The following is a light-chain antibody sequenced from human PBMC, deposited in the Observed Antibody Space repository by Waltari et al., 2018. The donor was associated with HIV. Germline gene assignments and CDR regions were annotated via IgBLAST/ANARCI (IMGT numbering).Light chain of an antibody. CDR2: LGS. J-gene: IGKJ4*01. CDR1: QRLLHRNGFNY. V-gene: IGKV2-28*01. Sequence: DIVLTQSTLSLPVTTGEPASIACRSSQRLLHRNGFNYVDWYLQKPGQSPQLLIYLGSNRASGVPDRFSGSGSGTDFTLKIRRVEAEDVGVYYCMQALQGVSFGGGTKVEIK. CDR3: MQALQGVS.